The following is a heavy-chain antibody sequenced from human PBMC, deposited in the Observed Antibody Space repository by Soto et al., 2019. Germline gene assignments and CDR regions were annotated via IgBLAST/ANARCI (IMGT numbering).Heavy chain of an antibody. V-gene: IGHV1-46*03. J-gene: IGHJ5*02. CDR3: ARVYPSDTRYGYVGNNWFDP. CDR2: INPSGGST. D-gene: IGHD5-18*01. Sequence: QVQLVQSGAEVKKPGASVKVSCKASGYTFTSYYMHWCRQPPGQGLGWMGIINPSGGSTSYAQKFQGRVTMTRDTSTSTVYMELSSLRSEDTAVYYCARVYPSDTRYGYVGNNWFDPWGQGTLVTVSS. CDR1: GYTFTSYY.